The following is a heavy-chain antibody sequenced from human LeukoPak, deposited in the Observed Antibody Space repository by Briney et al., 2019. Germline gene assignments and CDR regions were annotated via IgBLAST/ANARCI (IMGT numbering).Heavy chain of an antibody. J-gene: IGHJ4*02. CDR1: GFTFSPHA. CDR3: AIYGDYTLYYFDY. CDR2: ISSDGSDK. D-gene: IGHD4-17*01. Sequence: PGGSLRLSCAASGFTFSPHAMHWVRQAPGKGLKWVAVISSDGSDKYYADSVQGRFTISRDNSKNTLYLQMNSLRAEDTAVYYCAIYGDYTLYYFDYWGQGTLVTVSS. V-gene: IGHV3-30-3*01.